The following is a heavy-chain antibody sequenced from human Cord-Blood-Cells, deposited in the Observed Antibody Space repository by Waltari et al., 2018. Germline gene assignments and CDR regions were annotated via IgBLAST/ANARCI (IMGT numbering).Heavy chain of an antibody. Sequence: LQLQASGQGLAKPSVTLSLTCSDSVGAISTSSFYWGWIRQPPGKGLEWIGSIYYSGSTYYNPSLKSRVTISVDTSKNQFSLKLSSVTAADTAVYYCARQNIEYSSSFFDYWGQGTLVTVSS. J-gene: IGHJ4*02. CDR2: IYYSGST. D-gene: IGHD6-6*01. CDR1: VGAISTSSFY. CDR3: ARQNIEYSSSFFDY. V-gene: IGHV4-39*01.